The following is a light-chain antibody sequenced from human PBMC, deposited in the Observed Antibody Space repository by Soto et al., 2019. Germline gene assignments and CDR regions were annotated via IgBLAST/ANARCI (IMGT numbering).Light chain of an antibody. CDR3: SSYTSSSTRIYL. Sequence: QSALTQPASVSGSPGQSITISCTGTSSDVGGYNYVSWCQQHPGKAPKLMIYEVSNRPSGVSNRFSGSKSGNTASLTISGLQAEDEADYYCSSYTSSSTRIYLFGTGTKFTV. V-gene: IGLV2-14*01. CDR2: EVS. CDR1: SSDVGGYNY. J-gene: IGLJ1*01.